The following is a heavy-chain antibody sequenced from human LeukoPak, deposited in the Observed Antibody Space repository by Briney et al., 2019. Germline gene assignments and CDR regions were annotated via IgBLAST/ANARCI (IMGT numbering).Heavy chain of an antibody. V-gene: IGHV1-8*03. D-gene: IGHD3-3*01. J-gene: IGHJ6*03. CDR1: GYTFTSYD. CDR3: ATGILNTYDFWSGYAYYMDV. Sequence: GASVKVSCKASGYTFTSYDISWVRQATGQGLEWMGWMSPNSGNTGYAQKFQGRVTITRNTSISTAYMELSSLRSEDTAVYYCATGILNTYDFWSGYAYYMDVWGKGTTVTVSS. CDR2: MSPNSGNT.